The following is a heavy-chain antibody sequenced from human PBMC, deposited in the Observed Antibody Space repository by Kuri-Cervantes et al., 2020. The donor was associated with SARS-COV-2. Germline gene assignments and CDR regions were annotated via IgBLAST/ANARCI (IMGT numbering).Heavy chain of an antibody. CDR2: ISYSGENT. V-gene: IGHV3-23*01. CDR1: GFSFSGYA. Sequence: GGSLRLSCAASGFSFSGYAMSWVRQAPGKGLERVAIISYSGENTYYADSVKGRFTISRDNSKNTVYLQMNSLRAEDTAIYHCAKGSRRSVASLIFDYWGQGTLVTVSS. J-gene: IGHJ4*02. D-gene: IGHD5-12*01. CDR3: AKGSRRSVASLIFDY.